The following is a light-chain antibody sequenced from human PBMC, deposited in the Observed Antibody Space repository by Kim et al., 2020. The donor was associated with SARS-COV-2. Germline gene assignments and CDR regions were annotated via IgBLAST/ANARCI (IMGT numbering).Light chain of an antibody. J-gene: IGKJ1*01. Sequence: DIQMTQSPSTLSASVGDRVTITCRASQSLGSWLAWYQQRPGKAPKLLIYGASGLENGVPSRFSGSGSGTEFTLTISNLQPDDFATYYCQQYNSYPGTFGQGTKVDIK. CDR3: QQYNSYPGT. CDR2: GAS. V-gene: IGKV1-5*01. CDR1: QSLGSW.